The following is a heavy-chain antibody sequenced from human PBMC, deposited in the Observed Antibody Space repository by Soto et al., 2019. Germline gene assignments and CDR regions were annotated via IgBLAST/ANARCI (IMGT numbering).Heavy chain of an antibody. Sequence: GASVKVSCKASGYTFTGYYMHWVRQAPGQGLEWMGWINPNSGGTNYAQKFQGRVTMTRDTSISTAYMELSRLRSDDTAVYYCARDQGFVKVAGLIDYWGQGTLVTVSS. D-gene: IGHD6-19*01. V-gene: IGHV1-2*02. J-gene: IGHJ4*02. CDR2: INPNSGGT. CDR1: GYTFTGYY. CDR3: ARDQGFVKVAGLIDY.